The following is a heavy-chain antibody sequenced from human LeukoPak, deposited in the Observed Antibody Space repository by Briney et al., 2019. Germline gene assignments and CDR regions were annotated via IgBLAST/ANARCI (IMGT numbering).Heavy chain of an antibody. CDR3: ARVVDDYYDSSGYLFDY. J-gene: IGHJ4*02. CDR1: GGSFSGYY. Sequence: SETLSLTCAVYGGSFSGYYWSWIRQPPGKGLEWIGEINHSGSTNYNPSLKSRVTISVDRSKNQFSLKLSSVTAADTAVYYCARVVDDYYDSSGYLFDYWGQGTLVTVSS. V-gene: IGHV4-34*01. CDR2: INHSGST. D-gene: IGHD3-22*01.